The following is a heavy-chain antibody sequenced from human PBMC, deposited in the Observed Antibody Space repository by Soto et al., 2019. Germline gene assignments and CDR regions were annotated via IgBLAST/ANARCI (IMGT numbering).Heavy chain of an antibody. J-gene: IGHJ6*03. CDR3: ARGTAAAGYYYYYYYMDV. D-gene: IGHD6-13*01. CDR2: MNPNNVNT. CDR1: GYTFTSYD. Sequence: ASVKVSCKASGYTFTSYDINWVRQATGHGLEWMGWMNPNNVNTGYAQKFQGRVTMTKNTSISTAYMELSNLRSEDTAVYYCARGTAAAGYYYYYYYMDVWGKGTTVTVSS. V-gene: IGHV1-8*01.